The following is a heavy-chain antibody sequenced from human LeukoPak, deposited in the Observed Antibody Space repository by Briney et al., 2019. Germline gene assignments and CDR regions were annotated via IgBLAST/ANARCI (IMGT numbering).Heavy chain of an antibody. V-gene: IGHV3-33*01. D-gene: IGHD3-10*01. CDR3: ARARIRGVTHYYYYGMDV. J-gene: IGHJ6*02. Sequence: PGRSPRLSCAASGFTFSRYGMHWVRQAPGKGLEWVAVMWYDGSNRNYADSVKGRFTISRDNSKNTLYLQMNSLRAEDTAVYYCARARIRGVTHYYYYGMDVWGQGTTVTVSS. CDR2: MWYDGSNR. CDR1: GFTFSRYG.